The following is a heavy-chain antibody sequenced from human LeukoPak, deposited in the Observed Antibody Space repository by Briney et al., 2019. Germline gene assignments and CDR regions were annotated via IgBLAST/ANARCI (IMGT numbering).Heavy chain of an antibody. J-gene: IGHJ4*02. D-gene: IGHD3-3*01. V-gene: IGHV1-69*04. CDR2: IIPILGIV. CDR1: GGTFSSYT. CDR3: ARETKDDFWSGYPFDY. Sequence: ASVKVSCKASGGTFSSYTISWVRQAPGQGLEWMGRIIPILGIVNYAQKFQGRVTITADKSTSTAYMELSSLRSEDTAVYYCARETKDDFWSGYPFDYWGQGALATVSS.